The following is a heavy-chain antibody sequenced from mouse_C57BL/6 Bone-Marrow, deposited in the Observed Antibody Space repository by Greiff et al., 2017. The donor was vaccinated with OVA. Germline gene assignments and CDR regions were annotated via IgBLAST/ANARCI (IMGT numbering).Heavy chain of an antibody. D-gene: IGHD3-1*01. CDR1: GYTFTDYY. Sequence: QVQLKESGAELVRPGASVKLSCKASGYTFTDYYINWVKQRPGQGLEWIARIYPGSGNTYYNEKFKGKATLTAEKSSSTAYMQLSSLTSEDSAVYFCARGLFDYWGQGTTLTVSS. CDR3: ARGLFDY. CDR2: IYPGSGNT. J-gene: IGHJ2*01. V-gene: IGHV1-76*01.